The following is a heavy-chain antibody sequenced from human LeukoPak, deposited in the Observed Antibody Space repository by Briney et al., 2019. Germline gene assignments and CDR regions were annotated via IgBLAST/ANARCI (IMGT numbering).Heavy chain of an antibody. CDR2: IHQDAGEK. J-gene: IGHJ4*02. CDR3: ASSKDHYCRY. CDR1: GFTFSDYW. V-gene: IGHV3-7*05. Sequence: GGSLSLSCAASGFTFSDYWMTWVRQTPGKGLQWVASIHQDAGEKQYLDSVRGRFTISRDNAKSSLYLQMNSLTVDDTGIYYCASSKDHYCRYWGQGTLVTVSS.